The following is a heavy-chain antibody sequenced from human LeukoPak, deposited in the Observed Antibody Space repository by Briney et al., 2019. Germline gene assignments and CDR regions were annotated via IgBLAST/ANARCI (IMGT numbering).Heavy chain of an antibody. CDR2: IIPIFGTA. CDR1: GGTFSSCA. Sequence: SVKVSCKASGGTFSSCAISWVRRAPGQGLEWMGGIIPIFGTANYAQKFQGRVTITADESASTAYMELSSLRSEDTAVYYCARSGGYSYGTFDYWGQGTLVTVSS. V-gene: IGHV1-69*13. D-gene: IGHD5-18*01. J-gene: IGHJ4*02. CDR3: ARSGGYSYGTFDY.